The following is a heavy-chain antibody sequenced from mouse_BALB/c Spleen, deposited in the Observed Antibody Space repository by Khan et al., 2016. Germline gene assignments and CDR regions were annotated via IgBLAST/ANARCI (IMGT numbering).Heavy chain of an antibody. D-gene: IGHD2-4*01. V-gene: IGHV1-7*01. CDR3: ARRGSTVNMGFAY. CDR2: INPSTGYT. Sequence: VQLKESGAELAKPGASVKMSCKASGYTFTIYWMHWVKQRPGQGLEWIGYINPSTGYTEYNQKFKDKATLTADKSSSTAYMQLSSLTSEDSAVYYCARRGSTVNMGFAYWGQGTLVTVSA. CDR1: GYTFTIYW. J-gene: IGHJ3*01.